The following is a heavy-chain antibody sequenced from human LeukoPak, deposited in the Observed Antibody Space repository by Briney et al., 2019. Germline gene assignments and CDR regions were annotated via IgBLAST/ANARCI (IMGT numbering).Heavy chain of an antibody. CDR3: AREAYYYDSSGYYYNLDY. CDR1: GFTFSSYS. CDR2: ISSSSSYI. V-gene: IGHV3-21*01. J-gene: IGHJ4*02. Sequence: SGGSLRLSCAASGFTFSSYSMNWVRQAPGKGLEWVSSISSSSSYIYYADSVKGRFTISRDNAKNSLYLQMNSLRAEDTAVYYCAREAYYYDSSGYYYNLDYWGQGTLVTVSS. D-gene: IGHD3-22*01.